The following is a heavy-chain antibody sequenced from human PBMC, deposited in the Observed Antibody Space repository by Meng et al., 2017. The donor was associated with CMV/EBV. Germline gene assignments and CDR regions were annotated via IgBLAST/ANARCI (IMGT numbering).Heavy chain of an antibody. CDR2: ILVIGHT. Sequence: HDAHPFLVNPSEPSFFTSMLSVASFKKSHWYWVRERAGQGLKLIGRILVIGHTVSNPALKIRVTVSLDASKSHFSLTFNSVTAADTATYYCAGSRPGGGACDYWGQGILVTVSS. D-gene: IGHD3-16*01. CDR1: VASFKKSH. CDR3: AGSRPGGGACDY. J-gene: IGHJ4*02. V-gene: IGHV4-4*07.